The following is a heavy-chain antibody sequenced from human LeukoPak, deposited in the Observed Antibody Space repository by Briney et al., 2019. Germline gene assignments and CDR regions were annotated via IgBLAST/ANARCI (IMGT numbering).Heavy chain of an antibody. CDR2: IYYSGST. Sequence: SETLSLTCTVSGGSISSYYWTWIRQSPGKGLEWIGCIYYSGSTIYNPSLKSRVTMSIDTSKNQFSLQLSSVTAADTAVYYCAMGEYSSSLYYFDYWGQGTPVTVSS. D-gene: IGHD6-13*01. CDR1: GGSISSYY. CDR3: AMGEYSSSLYYFDY. J-gene: IGHJ4*02. V-gene: IGHV4-59*08.